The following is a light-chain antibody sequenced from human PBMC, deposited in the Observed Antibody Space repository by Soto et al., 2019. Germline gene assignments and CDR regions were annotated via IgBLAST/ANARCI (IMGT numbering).Light chain of an antibody. V-gene: IGKV1-5*03. Sequence: DIQMTQSPSTLSASVGDTVTITCRASQSINSWLAWYQHKPGKAPKLLIYKASSLESGVPSRFSGSGSGTEFTLTISSLQPDDFATYYCQQYNSYLWTFGQGTKVDI. CDR2: KAS. CDR3: QQYNSYLWT. CDR1: QSINSW. J-gene: IGKJ1*01.